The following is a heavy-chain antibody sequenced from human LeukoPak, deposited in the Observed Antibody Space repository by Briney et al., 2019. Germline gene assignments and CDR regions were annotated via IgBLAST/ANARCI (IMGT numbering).Heavy chain of an antibody. Sequence: GGSLTLSCAGSGFTFSRYAMSWGGQAPGKGLEGVATIRGSGVGTYFTDSVKGRFTISRDNSRKMLHLQMKSLRAEDTAVYYFSPAGASYELYYCGQATLVTVSP. CDR1: GFTFSRYA. CDR2: IRGSGVGT. V-gene: IGHV3-23*01. D-gene: IGHD3-3*01. CDR3: SPAGASYELYY. J-gene: IGHJ4*02.